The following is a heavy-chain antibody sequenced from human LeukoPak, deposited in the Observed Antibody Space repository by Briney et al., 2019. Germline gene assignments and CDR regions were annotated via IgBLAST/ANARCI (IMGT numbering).Heavy chain of an antibody. D-gene: IGHD2-21*02. Sequence: PSETLSLTCTVSGGSISSYYWSWIRQPPGKGLEWIGYIYYSGSTNYNPSLKSRVTISVDTSKNQFSLKLSSVTAADTAVYYCAGVPYCGGDCYPFDYWGQGTLVTVSS. CDR3: AGVPYCGGDCYPFDY. CDR2: IYYSGST. V-gene: IGHV4-59*01. J-gene: IGHJ4*02. CDR1: GGSISSYY.